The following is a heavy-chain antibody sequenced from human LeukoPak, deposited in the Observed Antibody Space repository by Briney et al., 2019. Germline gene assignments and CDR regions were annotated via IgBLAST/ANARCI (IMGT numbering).Heavy chain of an antibody. Sequence: SETLSLTCTVSGYSISSGYFWGWMRQPPGKGLEWIGSIYQSETAHYNPSLKSRVTISVDTSKNQFSLKLSSVTAADTAVYYCARHQRRGYGSGSYYTKNWFDPWGQGTLVTVSS. CDR1: GYSISSGYF. J-gene: IGHJ5*02. CDR3: ARHQRRGYGSGSYYTKNWFDP. D-gene: IGHD3-10*01. V-gene: IGHV4-38-2*02. CDR2: IYQSETA.